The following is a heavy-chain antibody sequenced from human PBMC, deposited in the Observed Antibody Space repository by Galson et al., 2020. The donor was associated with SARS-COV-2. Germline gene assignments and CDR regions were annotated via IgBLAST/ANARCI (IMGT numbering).Heavy chain of an antibody. CDR3: ARETDEEKSSWYDY. V-gene: IGHV3-30*01. D-gene: IGHD6-13*01. CDR2: ITYNGTTT. J-gene: IGHJ4*02. CDR1: GFTFSGQA. Sequence: GGSLRLSCAASGFTFSGQAMNWVRQAPGKGLEWVAIITYNGTTTYNADSVKGRFTISRDNSKNTLFQQMNNLRPEDTATYYCARETDEEKSSWYDYWGQGTRVTVSS.